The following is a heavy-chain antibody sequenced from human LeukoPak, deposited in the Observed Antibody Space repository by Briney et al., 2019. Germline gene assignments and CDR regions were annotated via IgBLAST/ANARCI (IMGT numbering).Heavy chain of an antibody. CDR2: ISSSSSYI. CDR3: AREPVTGSVY. CDR1: GFTFSSYS. Sequence: PGRSLRLSCAASGFTFSSYSMNWVRQAPGKGLEWVSAISSSSSYIYYVDSVKGRFTISRDNAKNSLYLQMNSLRAEDTAVYYCAREPVTGSVYWGQGTLVTVSS. J-gene: IGHJ4*02. V-gene: IGHV3-21*01. D-gene: IGHD4-17*01.